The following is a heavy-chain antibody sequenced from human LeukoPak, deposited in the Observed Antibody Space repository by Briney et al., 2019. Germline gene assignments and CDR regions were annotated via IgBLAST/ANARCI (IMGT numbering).Heavy chain of an antibody. J-gene: IGHJ3*02. CDR1: GFTFSSYT. Sequence: GSLRLSCAASGFTFSSYTMNWVRQAPGKGLEWVSSISSSSSYIYYADSVKGRLTISRDNAKNSLYLQMNSLRAEDTAVYYCARRGSAFDIWGQGTMVTVSS. CDR3: ARRGSAFDI. D-gene: IGHD2-15*01. CDR2: ISSSSSYI. V-gene: IGHV3-21*04.